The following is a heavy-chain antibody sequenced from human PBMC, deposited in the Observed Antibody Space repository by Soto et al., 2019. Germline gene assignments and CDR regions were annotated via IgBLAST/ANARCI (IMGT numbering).Heavy chain of an antibody. CDR2: INPSGGST. V-gene: IGHV1-46*01. CDR1: GYTFTSYY. D-gene: IGHD3-22*01. CDR3: ARVRRSSGYYYGY. J-gene: IGHJ4*02. Sequence: GASVKVSCKSSGYTFTSYYIDCVRQAPGQGLEWMGIINPSGGSTSYAQKFQGRVTMTRDTSTSTVYMELSSLRSEDTAVYYCARVRRSSGYYYGYWGQGTPVTVSS.